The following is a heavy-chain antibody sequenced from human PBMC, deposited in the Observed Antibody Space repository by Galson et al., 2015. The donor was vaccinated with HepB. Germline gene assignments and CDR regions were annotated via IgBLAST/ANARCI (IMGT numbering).Heavy chain of an antibody. CDR2: INPSGGST. CDR3: ARGWVGAILEGAVPNYYYYYGMDV. V-gene: IGHV1-46*01. Sequence: SVKVSCKASGYTFTSYYMHWVRQAPGQGLEWMGIINPSGGSTSYAQKFQGRVTMTRDTSTSTVYMELSSLRSEDTAVYYCARGWVGAILEGAVPNYYYYYGMDVWGQGTTVTVSS. D-gene: IGHD1-26*01. J-gene: IGHJ6*02. CDR1: GYTFTSYY.